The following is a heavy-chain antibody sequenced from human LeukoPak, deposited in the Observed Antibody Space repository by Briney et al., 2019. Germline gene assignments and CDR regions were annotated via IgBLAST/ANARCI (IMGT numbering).Heavy chain of an antibody. D-gene: IGHD2-15*01. Sequence: SETLSLTCTVSGGSISSSSYYWGWIRQPPGKGLEWIGSIYYSGSTYYNPSLKSRVTMSVDTSKNQFSLKLSSVTAADTAVYYCARGEYCSGGSCYRDAFDIWGQGTMVTVSS. V-gene: IGHV4-39*01. CDR3: ARGEYCSGGSCYRDAFDI. CDR2: IYYSGST. CDR1: GGSISSSSYY. J-gene: IGHJ3*02.